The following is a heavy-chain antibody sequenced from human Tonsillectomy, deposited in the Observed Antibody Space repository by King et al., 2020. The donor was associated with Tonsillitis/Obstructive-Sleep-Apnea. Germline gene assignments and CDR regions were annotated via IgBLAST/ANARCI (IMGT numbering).Heavy chain of an antibody. CDR1: GYTFTSYY. D-gene: IGHD1-26*01. CDR3: ARDGAGGSYYRWFDP. V-gene: IGHV1-46*01. J-gene: IGHJ5*02. CDR2: INPSGGST. Sequence: QLVQSGAEVKKPGASVKVSCKASGYTFTSYYMHWGRQAPGQGLEWMGIINPSGGSTSYAQKFQGRVTMTRDTSTSTVYMELSSLRSEDTAVYYCARDGAGGSYYRWFDPWGQGTLVTVSS.